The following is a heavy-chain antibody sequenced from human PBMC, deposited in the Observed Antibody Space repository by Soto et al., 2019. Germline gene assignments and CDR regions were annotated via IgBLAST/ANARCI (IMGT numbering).Heavy chain of an antibody. V-gene: IGHV5-51*01. J-gene: IGHJ6*02. Sequence: EVQLVQSGAEVKKPGESLKISCKGSGYSFTSYWIGWVRQMPGKGLEWMGIIYPGDSDTRYSPSFQGKVTTSADKSISTAYLQWSSLKASDTAMYYCARAGIAAAGTFGMDVWGQGTTVTVSS. D-gene: IGHD6-13*01. CDR2: IYPGDSDT. CDR1: GYSFTSYW. CDR3: ARAGIAAAGTFGMDV.